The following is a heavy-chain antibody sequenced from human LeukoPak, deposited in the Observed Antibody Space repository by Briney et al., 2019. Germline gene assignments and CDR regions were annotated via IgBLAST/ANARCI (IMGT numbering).Heavy chain of an antibody. J-gene: IGHJ3*02. CDR3: AKPRADDEKALDI. V-gene: IGHV3-43*01. CDR1: GFTFNDYT. CDR2: ITWDGMST. Sequence: GGSLRLSCAASGFTFNDYTMHWVRQAPGKGLEWVSFITWDGMSTYYADSVKGRFTLSRDNSKNSLYLQMNSLRPEDTALYYCAKPRADDEKALDIWGQGTMVTVSS. D-gene: IGHD3-3*01.